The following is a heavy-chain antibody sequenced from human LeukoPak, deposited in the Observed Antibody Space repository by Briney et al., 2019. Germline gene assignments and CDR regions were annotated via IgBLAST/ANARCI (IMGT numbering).Heavy chain of an antibody. Sequence: AGGSLRLSCAASGFTFGNAWMTWVRHAPGKGLGWVGRIKSKTDGATTDYSGPVKGRFTTSRDDSENTLYLQMNSLQTDDAAVYYCTIDHIINSGSYYNPSWFDPWGQGTLVTVSS. CDR3: TIDHIINSGSYYNPSWFDP. CDR1: GFTFGNAW. D-gene: IGHD3-10*01. J-gene: IGHJ5*02. V-gene: IGHV3-15*01. CDR2: IKSKTDGATT.